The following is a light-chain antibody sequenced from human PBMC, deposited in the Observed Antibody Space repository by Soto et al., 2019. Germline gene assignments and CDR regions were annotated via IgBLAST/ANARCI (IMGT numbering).Light chain of an antibody. CDR1: QSISIY. V-gene: IGKV1-39*01. CDR3: QQTYTTPEIT. Sequence: IHKTQSTNPLSASVGVRVSITCLGSQSISIYLNWCQLKPGKAPNLLMYGASYLKSGVPTRFSGSGSGTDFTLTISSLQPEDFAIYYCQQTYTTPEITLGQGTRLE. J-gene: IGKJ5*01. CDR2: GAS.